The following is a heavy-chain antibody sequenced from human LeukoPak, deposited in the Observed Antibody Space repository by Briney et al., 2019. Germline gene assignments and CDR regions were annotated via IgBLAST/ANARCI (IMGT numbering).Heavy chain of an antibody. J-gene: IGHJ5*02. CDR3: ARGDYYDSSGYYYH. CDR1: GYSISSGYY. Sequence: SETLSLTCAVSGYSISSGYYWGWIRQPPGKGLEWIGSIYHSGSTYYNPSLKSRVTISVDTSKNYFSLKLTSVTAADTAMYYCARGDYYDSSGYYYHWGQGTLVTVSS. CDR2: IYHSGST. D-gene: IGHD3-22*01. V-gene: IGHV4-38-2*01.